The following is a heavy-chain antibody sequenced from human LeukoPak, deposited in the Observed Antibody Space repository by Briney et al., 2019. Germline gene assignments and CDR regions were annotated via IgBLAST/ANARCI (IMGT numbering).Heavy chain of an antibody. D-gene: IGHD2-2*01. CDR2: ISGSGGST. CDR3: AKRQIIVVSAFGY. CDR1: GFTFSSYA. V-gene: IGHV3-23*01. Sequence: AGGSLRLSCAASGFTFSSYAMSWVRQAPGKGLEWVSAISGSGGSTYYADSVKGRFTISRDNTKNTLYLQMNSLRAEDTAVYYCAKRQIIVVSAFGYWGQGTLVTVSS. J-gene: IGHJ4*02.